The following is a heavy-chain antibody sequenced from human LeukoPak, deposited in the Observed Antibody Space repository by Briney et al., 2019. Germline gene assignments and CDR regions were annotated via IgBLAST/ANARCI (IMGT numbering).Heavy chain of an antibody. V-gene: IGHV1-69*05. CDR2: IIPIFGTA. CDR3: ASEAVAGTPFDP. D-gene: IGHD6-19*01. J-gene: IGHJ5*02. Sequence: SVKVSCKASGGTFSSYAISWVRQAPGQGLEWMGRIIPIFGTANYAQKFQGRVTITTDESTCTAYMELSSLRSEDTAVYYCASEAVAGTPFDPWGQGTLVTVSS. CDR1: GGTFSSYA.